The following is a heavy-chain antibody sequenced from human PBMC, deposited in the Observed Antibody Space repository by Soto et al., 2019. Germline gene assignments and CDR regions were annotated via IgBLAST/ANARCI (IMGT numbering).Heavy chain of an antibody. CDR1: GFTFSDYY. V-gene: IGHV3-11*05. CDR3: ARLGVFHGSAPPNY. CDR2: ISSSSSYT. D-gene: IGHD3-10*01. Sequence: QVQLVESGGGLVKPGGSLRLSCAASGFTFSDYYMSWIRQAPGKGLEWVSYISSSSSYTNYADSVKGRFSISRDNAKNSLYLQMNSLRAEDTAVYYCARLGVFHGSAPPNYWGQGTLVTVSS. J-gene: IGHJ4*02.